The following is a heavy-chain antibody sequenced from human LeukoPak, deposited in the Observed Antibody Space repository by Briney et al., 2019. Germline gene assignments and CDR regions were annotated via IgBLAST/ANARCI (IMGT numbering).Heavy chain of an antibody. Sequence: GGSLRLSCAASGFTFSSYSMNWVRQAPGKGLEWVSSISSSSGYIYYADSVKGRFTISRDNAKNTLYLQMNSLRAEDTAMYYCVRDPEAMVRVPVFDYWGQGTLVSVCS. CDR3: VRDPEAMVRVPVFDY. J-gene: IGHJ4*02. CDR2: ISSSSGYI. CDR1: GFTFSSYS. D-gene: IGHD3-10*01. V-gene: IGHV3-21*01.